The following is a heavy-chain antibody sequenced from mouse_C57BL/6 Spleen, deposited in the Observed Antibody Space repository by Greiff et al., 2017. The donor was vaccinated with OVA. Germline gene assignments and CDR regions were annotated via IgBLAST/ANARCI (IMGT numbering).Heavy chain of an antibody. D-gene: IGHD2-5*01. CDR1: GFTFSSYA. J-gene: IGHJ4*01. CDR3: TRNYYSNDVRAMDY. CDR2: ISSGGDYI. V-gene: IGHV5-9-1*02. Sequence: DVMLVESGEGLVQPGGSLKLSCAASGFTFSSYAMSWVRQTPEKRLELVASISSGGDYIYYADTVKGRFTISRDNARNTLYLQMSSLKSEDTAMYYCTRNYYSNDVRAMDYWGQGTSVTVSA.